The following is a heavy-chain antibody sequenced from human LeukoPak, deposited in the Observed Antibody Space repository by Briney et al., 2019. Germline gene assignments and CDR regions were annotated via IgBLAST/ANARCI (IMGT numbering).Heavy chain of an antibody. CDR1: GFSITKYY. CDR2: VWTAGAT. V-gene: IGHV3-53*01. CDR3: VRGDPSGSGTNSFDY. D-gene: IGHD3-10*01. J-gene: IGHJ4*02. Sequence: GGSLRLSCAAAGFSITKYYMGWVRQAPGEGLEWDSVVWTAGATNYADSLKGRLTISKDNSKNMVYLQMISVSAEDTATYYCVRGDPSGSGTNSFDYWGQGTVVTVSS.